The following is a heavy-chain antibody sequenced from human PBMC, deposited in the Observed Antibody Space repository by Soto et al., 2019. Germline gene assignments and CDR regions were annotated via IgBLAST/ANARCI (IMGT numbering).Heavy chain of an antibody. D-gene: IGHD2-21*02. J-gene: IGHJ5*02. CDR1: GGSISSYY. CDR3: ARTALGWFDP. V-gene: IGHV4-59*01. CDR2: IFYSGRSGST. Sequence: PSETLSLTCSVSGGSISSYYWSWIRQPPGKGLEWIGYIFYSGRSGSTNYNPSLKSRVTISVDTSKNRFSLKLSSVTAADTAVYYCARTALGWFDPWGQGTLVTVSS.